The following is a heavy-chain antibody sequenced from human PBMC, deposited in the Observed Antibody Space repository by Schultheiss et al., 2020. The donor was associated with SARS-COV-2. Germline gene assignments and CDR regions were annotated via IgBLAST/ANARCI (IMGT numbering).Heavy chain of an antibody. CDR2: ISYDGSNK. D-gene: IGHD1-26*01. CDR3: ARDQSGHDY. V-gene: IGHV3-30*04. J-gene: IGHJ4*02. Sequence: GGSLRLSCAASGFTFSSYAMHWVRQAPGKGLEWVAVISYDGSNKYYADSVKGRFTISRDNSKNTLYLQMNSLRAEDTAVYYCARDQSGHDYWGQGTLVTGSS. CDR1: GFTFSSYA.